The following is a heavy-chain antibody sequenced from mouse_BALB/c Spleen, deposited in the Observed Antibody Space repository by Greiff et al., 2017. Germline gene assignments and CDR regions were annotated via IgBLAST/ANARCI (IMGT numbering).Heavy chain of an antibody. CDR3: ARGSMITTFAY. CDR2: ISTYYGNT. CDR1: GYTFTDYA. V-gene: IGHV1-67*01. Sequence: VQLQQSGPELVRPGVSVKISCKGSGYTFTDYAMHWVKQSHAKSLEWIGVISTYYGNTNYNQKFKGKATMTVDKSSSTAYMELARLTSEDSAIYYWARGSMITTFAYWGQGTLVTVSA. D-gene: IGHD2-4*01. J-gene: IGHJ3*01.